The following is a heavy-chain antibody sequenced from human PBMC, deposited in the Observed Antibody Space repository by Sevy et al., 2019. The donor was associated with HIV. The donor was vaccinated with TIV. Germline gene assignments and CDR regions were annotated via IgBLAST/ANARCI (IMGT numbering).Heavy chain of an antibody. V-gene: IGHV3-30*02. CDR2: VRNDGSNK. CDR3: ARGRKTTEEWLEELDYYYGLDV. D-gene: IGHD2-8*01. CDR1: GFTFSNYG. J-gene: IGHJ6*02. Sequence: GGSLRLSCAASGFTFSNYGMHWVRQAPGKGLEWVAYVRNDGSNKYYADSVRDRFTISRDSPKNTLYLQINSLRDEDTAIYYCARGRKTTEEWLEELDYYYGLDVWGQGTTVTVSS.